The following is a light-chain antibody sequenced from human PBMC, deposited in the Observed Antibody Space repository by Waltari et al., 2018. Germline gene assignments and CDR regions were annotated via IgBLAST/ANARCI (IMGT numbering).Light chain of an antibody. J-gene: IGLJ3*02. CDR2: KAN. V-gene: IGLV8-61*01. Sequence: QTVVTQEPSLSVSPGGTVTLTCALSSGSLSTTSYATWYQQTPGQAQRKPRYKANARSSGVPDRFSGSILGNTAALTITGAQADDESDYYCALYMGSGIWVFGGGTRLTVL. CDR3: ALYMGSGIWV. CDR1: SGSLSTTSY.